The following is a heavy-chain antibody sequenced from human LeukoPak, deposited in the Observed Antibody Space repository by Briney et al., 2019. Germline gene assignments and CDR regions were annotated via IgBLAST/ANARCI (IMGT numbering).Heavy chain of an antibody. CDR3: ARGGNSGYFDY. D-gene: IGHD4-23*01. Sequence: SETLSLTCTVSGGSISSGSYYWSWIRQPAGKGLEWIGRIYTSGSTNYNPSLQSRVTISVDTAKNQFSLKLSSVTAADTAVYYCARGGNSGYFDYWGQGTLVTVSS. CDR1: GGSISSGSYY. J-gene: IGHJ4*02. CDR2: IYTSGST. V-gene: IGHV4-61*02.